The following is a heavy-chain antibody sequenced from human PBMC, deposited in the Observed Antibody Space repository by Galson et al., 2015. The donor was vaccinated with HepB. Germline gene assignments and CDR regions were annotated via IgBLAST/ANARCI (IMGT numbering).Heavy chain of an antibody. CDR2: IWYDGSNK. J-gene: IGHJ6*02. CDR1: GFTFSSYG. V-gene: IGHV3-33*08. Sequence: SLRPSCAASGFTFSSYGMHWVRQAAGKGLEWVAVIWYDGSNKYYADSVKGRFTISRDNSKNTLYLQMNSLRAEATAVYYCARGPCGGDCSLLYYGMDVWGQGTTVTVSS. CDR3: ARGPCGGDCSLLYYGMDV. D-gene: IGHD2-21*02.